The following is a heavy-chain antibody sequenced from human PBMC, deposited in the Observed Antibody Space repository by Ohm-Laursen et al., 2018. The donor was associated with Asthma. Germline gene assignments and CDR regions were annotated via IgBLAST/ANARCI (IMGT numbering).Heavy chain of an antibody. CDR1: GYTFTSYA. Sequence: GASVKVSCKPSGYTFTSYAMHWVRQAPGQRLEWMAWISAYNGNTNYAPKFQDRVTMTTDTSTSTAYMELRGLRSDDTAVYYCARVLSYYDHSSYYDRIDYWGQGSLVTVSS. CDR3: ARVLSYYDHSSYYDRIDY. CDR2: ISAYNGNT. D-gene: IGHD3-22*01. J-gene: IGHJ4*02. V-gene: IGHV1-18*01.